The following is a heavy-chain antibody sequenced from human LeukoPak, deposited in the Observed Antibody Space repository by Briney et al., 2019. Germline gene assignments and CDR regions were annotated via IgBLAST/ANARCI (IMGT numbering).Heavy chain of an antibody. CDR2: IYYSGST. CDR1: GGSISSGSYY. D-gene: IGHD6-6*01. CDR3: ARVAVSSSSDGNYMDV. V-gene: IGHV4-61*01. Sequence: SETLSLTCTVSGGSISSGSYYWSWIRQPPGKGLEWIGYIYYSGSTNYNPSLKSRVTISVDTSKNQFSLKLSSVTAADTAVYYCARVAVSSSSDGNYMDVWGKGTTVTVSS. J-gene: IGHJ6*03.